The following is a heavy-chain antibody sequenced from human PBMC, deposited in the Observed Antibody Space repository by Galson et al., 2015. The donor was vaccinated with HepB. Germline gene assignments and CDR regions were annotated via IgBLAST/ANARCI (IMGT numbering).Heavy chain of an antibody. D-gene: IGHD6-19*01. CDR1: GFTFSSYA. CDR2: ISYDGSNK. Sequence: SLRLSCAASGFTFSSYAMHWVRQAPGKGLEWVAVISYDGSNKYYADSVKGRFTISRDNSKNTLYLQMNSLRAEDTAVYYCARDTLPGYSSGWFGGEDYWGQGTLVTVSS. J-gene: IGHJ4*02. CDR3: ARDTLPGYSSGWFGGEDY. V-gene: IGHV3-30*04.